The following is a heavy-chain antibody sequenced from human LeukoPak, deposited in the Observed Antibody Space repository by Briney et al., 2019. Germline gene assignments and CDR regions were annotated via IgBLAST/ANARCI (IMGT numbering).Heavy chain of an antibody. CDR1: GFSFTNAW. V-gene: IGHV3-15*01. D-gene: IGHD2-21*01. CDR2: IKSKIDGGTT. CDR3: TTDWGRIVVAPLSLDAFDI. J-gene: IGHJ3*02. Sequence: GGSLRLSCAASGFSFTNAWMSWVRQAPGKGLEWVGRIKSKIDGGTTDYAAPVKGRFTISRDDSKNTLYLQMNSLKTEDTAVYYCTTDWGRIVVAPLSLDAFDIWGQGTMVTVSS.